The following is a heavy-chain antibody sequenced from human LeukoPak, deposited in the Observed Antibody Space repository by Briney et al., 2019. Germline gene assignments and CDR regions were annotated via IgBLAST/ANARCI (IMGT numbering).Heavy chain of an antibody. V-gene: IGHV3-53*01. CDR3: ARHEGSYYDPFDY. CDR1: GFTVSSNY. Sequence: GGSLRLSCAASGFTVSSNYMSWVRQAPGKGLEWVSVIYSGGSTYYADSVKGRFTISRDNSKNTLYLQMNSLRAEDTAVYYCARHEGSYYDPFDYWGQGTLVTVSS. CDR2: IYSGGST. D-gene: IGHD1-26*01. J-gene: IGHJ4*02.